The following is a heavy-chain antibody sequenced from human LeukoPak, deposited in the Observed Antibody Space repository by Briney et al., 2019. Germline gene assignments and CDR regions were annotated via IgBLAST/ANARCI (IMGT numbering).Heavy chain of an antibody. CDR2: IYYSGST. D-gene: IGHD6-13*01. Sequence: SETLSLTCTVSGGSISSSSYYWGWLRQPPGKGLEWIGSIYYSGSTYYNPSLKSRVTISVDTSKNQFSLKLSSVTAADTAVYYCASCSSWPTNWFDPWGQGTLVTVSS. CDR3: ASCSSWPTNWFDP. V-gene: IGHV4-39*01. J-gene: IGHJ5*02. CDR1: GGSISSSSYY.